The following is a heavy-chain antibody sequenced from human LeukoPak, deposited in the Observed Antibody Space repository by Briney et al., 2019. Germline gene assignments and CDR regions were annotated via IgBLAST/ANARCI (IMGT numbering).Heavy chain of an antibody. V-gene: IGHV1-18*01. CDR2: ISAYNGNT. J-gene: IGHJ6*03. Sequence: ASVKVSCKASGYTFTSYGISWVRQAPGQGLEWVGWISAYNGNTNYAQKFQGRVTMTRDTSISTAYMELTRLRSDDTAVYYCARDRGSEYCSSTSCYHYYYYMDVWGKGTTVTISS. CDR3: ARDRGSEYCSSTSCYHYYYYMDV. CDR1: GYTFTSYG. D-gene: IGHD2-2*01.